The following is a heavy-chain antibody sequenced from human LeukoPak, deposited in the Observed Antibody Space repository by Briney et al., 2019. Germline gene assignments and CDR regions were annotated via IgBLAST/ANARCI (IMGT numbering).Heavy chain of an antibody. J-gene: IGHJ5*02. CDR3: AREVTTVTSNWFDP. V-gene: IGHV7-4-1*02. CDR2: INTNTGNP. CDR1: GYTFTSYA. Sequence: GAPVKVSCKASGYTFTSYAMNWVRQAPGQGLEWMGWINTNTGNPTYAQGFTGRFVFSLDTSVSTAYLQISSLKAEDTAVYYCAREVTTVTSNWFDPWGQGTLVTVSS. D-gene: IGHD4-17*01.